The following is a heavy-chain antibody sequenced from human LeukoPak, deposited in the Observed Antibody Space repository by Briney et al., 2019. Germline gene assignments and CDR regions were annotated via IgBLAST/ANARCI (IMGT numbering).Heavy chain of an antibody. Sequence: PGGSLRLSCAASGFTFSSYAMSWVRQAPGKGLEWVSAISGSGGSTYYADSVKGRFAISRDNSKNTLYLQMNSLRAEDTAVYYCAKLGFRYDILTDYYAPLDYWGQGTLVTVSS. CDR3: AKLGFRYDILTDYYAPLDY. D-gene: IGHD3-9*01. V-gene: IGHV3-23*01. CDR1: GFTFSSYA. J-gene: IGHJ4*02. CDR2: ISGSGGST.